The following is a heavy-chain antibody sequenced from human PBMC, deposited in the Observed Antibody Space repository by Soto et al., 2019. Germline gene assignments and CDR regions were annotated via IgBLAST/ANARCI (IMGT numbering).Heavy chain of an antibody. V-gene: IGHV1-58*02. CDR1: GFTFSNSS. CDR2: IGVVNGNT. Sequence: SVKVSCKTSGFTFSNSSIQWIRQTRGQRLEWIGWIGVVNGNTNYAQNLQGRVTITRDMSTNTAYMELKSLTSEDAAVYYCARDDPPVHHWGQGTLVTVSS. CDR3: ARDDPPVHH. J-gene: IGHJ1*01.